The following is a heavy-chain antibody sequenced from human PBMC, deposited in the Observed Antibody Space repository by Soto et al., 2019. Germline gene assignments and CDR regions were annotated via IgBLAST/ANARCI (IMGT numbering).Heavy chain of an antibody. V-gene: IGHV1-3*01. CDR2: INAVNGNT. Sequence: QVQLVQSGAEVKKPGASVKVSCKASGYTFTSYAMHWVRQAPGQRLEWMGWINAVNGNTKYSQKFQGRVTITRDTSASTAYMELSSLRSEDTAVYYCAKSATVPDAIAYWGQGTLVTVSS. D-gene: IGHD2-2*02. CDR1: GYTFTSYA. CDR3: AKSATVPDAIAY. J-gene: IGHJ4*02.